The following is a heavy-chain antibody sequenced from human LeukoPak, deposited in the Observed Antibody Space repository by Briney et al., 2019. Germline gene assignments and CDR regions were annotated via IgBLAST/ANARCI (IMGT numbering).Heavy chain of an antibody. V-gene: IGHV5-51*01. D-gene: IGHD6-19*01. CDR1: GYSFTSYW. CDR2: IYPDDSDT. J-gene: IGHJ3*02. CDR3: ARDALSSGWYGRDAFDI. Sequence: GESLKISCKGSGYSFTSYWIAWVRQMPGKGLEWMGIIYPDDSDTRYSPSFQGQVTISADKSISTAYLQWSSLKASDTAMYYCARDALSSGWYGRDAFDIWGQGTMVTVSS.